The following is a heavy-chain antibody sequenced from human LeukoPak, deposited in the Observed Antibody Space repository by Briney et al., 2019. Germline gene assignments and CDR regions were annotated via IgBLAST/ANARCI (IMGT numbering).Heavy chain of an antibody. Sequence: PGGSLRLSCAASGFTFSSHGMHWVRQAPGKGLEWVAVISYDGSNKYYADSVKGRFTISRDNSKNTLYLQMNSLRDEDTAVYYCAKDKWFGEYYYYYGMDVWGQGTTVTVSS. CDR1: GFTFSSHG. CDR2: ISYDGSNK. CDR3: AKDKWFGEYYYYYGMDV. V-gene: IGHV3-30*18. D-gene: IGHD3-10*01. J-gene: IGHJ6*02.